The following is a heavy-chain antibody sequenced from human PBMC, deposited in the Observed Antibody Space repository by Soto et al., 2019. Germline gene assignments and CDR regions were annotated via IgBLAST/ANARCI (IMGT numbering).Heavy chain of an antibody. CDR3: AKSEGYSFDI. CDR2: IRQDGGEE. J-gene: IGHJ3*02. V-gene: IGHV3-7*01. Sequence: EVQLVESGGGLVQPGGSLRLSCAASGLSFSSHWMSWVRQAPGRGLEWVANIRQDGGEEQYSDSVKGRFTLSRDNAKNSLYQQMNGLRVDDTAVYYCAKSEGYSFDIRGQGTMVTVSS. CDR1: GLSFSSHW. D-gene: IGHD1-1*01.